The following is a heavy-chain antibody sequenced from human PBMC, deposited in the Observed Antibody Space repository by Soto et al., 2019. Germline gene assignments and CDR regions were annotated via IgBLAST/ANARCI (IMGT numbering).Heavy chain of an antibody. D-gene: IGHD3-10*01. CDR2: ISGSGGST. CDR1: GFTFSSYA. V-gene: IGHV3-23*01. CDR3: ATPSGQHSDLTYYYYGMDV. J-gene: IGHJ6*02. Sequence: GGSLRLSCAASGFTFSSYAMSWVRQAPGKGLEWVSAISGSGGSTYYADSVKGRFTISRDNSKNTLYLQMNSLRAEDTAVYYCATPSGQHSDLTYYYYGMDVWGQGTTVTVSS.